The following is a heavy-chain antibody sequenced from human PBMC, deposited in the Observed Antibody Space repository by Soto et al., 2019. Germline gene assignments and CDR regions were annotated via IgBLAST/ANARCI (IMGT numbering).Heavy chain of an antibody. V-gene: IGHV3-48*02. CDR2: ISSGGTTT. Sequence: EVQLVNSGGGLVQPGGSLRLYCAVSGFTLSSYGMDWVRQAPGKGLEWVSYISSGGTTTNYADSVKGRFTISRDNAKNALYLQMNSPRDDDTAVYYCARGGAGRPDYWGQGTLVIVSS. J-gene: IGHJ4*02. CDR3: ARGGAGRPDY. D-gene: IGHD6-13*01. CDR1: GFTLSSYG.